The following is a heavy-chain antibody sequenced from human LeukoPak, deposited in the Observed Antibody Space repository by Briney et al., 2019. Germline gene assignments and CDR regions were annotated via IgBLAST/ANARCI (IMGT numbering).Heavy chain of an antibody. V-gene: IGHV3-23*01. Sequence: GGSLRLSCAASGFTFSSYAMSWGRQAPGKGGEWVSAISGSGGSTYYADSVKGRFTISRDNSKNTPDLQMNSLRAEDTAVYYCAKVRYYDSSGYPGFDYWGQGTLVTVSS. CDR1: GFTFSSYA. CDR3: AKVRYYDSSGYPGFDY. CDR2: ISGSGGST. J-gene: IGHJ4*02. D-gene: IGHD3-22*01.